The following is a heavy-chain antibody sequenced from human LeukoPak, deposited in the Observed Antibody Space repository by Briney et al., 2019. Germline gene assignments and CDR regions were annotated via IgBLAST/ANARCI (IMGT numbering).Heavy chain of an antibody. J-gene: IGHJ6*03. Sequence: PGGSLRLSCAASGFTFSSYSMNWVRQAPGKGLEWVSSISSSSSYIYYADSVKGRFTISRDNTKNTLFLQMNSLRADDTAVYYCAREPWGVDYYYYYYMDVWGKGTTVTVSS. CDR1: GFTFSSYS. D-gene: IGHD3-10*01. CDR3: AREPWGVDYYYYYYMDV. CDR2: ISSSSSYI. V-gene: IGHV3-21*01.